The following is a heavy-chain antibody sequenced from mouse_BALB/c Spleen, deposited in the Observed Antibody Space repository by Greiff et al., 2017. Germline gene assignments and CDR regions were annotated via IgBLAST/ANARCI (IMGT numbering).Heavy chain of an antibody. J-gene: IGHJ4*01. V-gene: IGHV2-6-7*01. CDR3: ARDENGNYVRYAMDY. CDR2: IWGDGST. CDR1: GFSLTGYG. Sequence: VQLKESGPGLVAPSQSLSITCTVSGFSLTGYGVNWVRQPPGKGLEWLGMIWGDGSTDYNSALKSRLSISKDNSKSQVFLKMNSLQTDDTARYYCARDENGNYVRYAMDYWGQGTSVTVSS. D-gene: IGHD2-1*01.